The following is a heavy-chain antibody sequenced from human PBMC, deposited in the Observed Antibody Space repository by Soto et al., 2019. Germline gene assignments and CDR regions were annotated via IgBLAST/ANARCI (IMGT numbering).Heavy chain of an antibody. Sequence: SDTLSLTCNVSGVSISSGQYYWNWIRQLPGKGPEWMGYVYYSGSTYYKLSLKRRMSITLDKYKKHFSLMLHSMTATDSVVYYCAIGGTTMLPHDFDFWGPGALVTVSS. J-gene: IGHJ4*02. V-gene: IGHV4-31*02. D-gene: IGHD1-7*01. CDR2: VYYSGST. CDR3: AIGGTTMLPHDFDF. CDR1: GVSISSGQYY.